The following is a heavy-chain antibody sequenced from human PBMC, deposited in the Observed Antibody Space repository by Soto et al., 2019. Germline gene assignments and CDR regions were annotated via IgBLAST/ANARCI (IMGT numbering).Heavy chain of an antibody. Sequence: QVQLVQSGAEVKKPGASVKVSCKASGYTFTSYAMHWVRQAPGQRLEWMGWINAGNGNTKYSQKFQGRVTITRDTSARTAYMELSSLRSEDTAVYYCASRPCSGGSCPFDYWGQGTLVTVSS. V-gene: IGHV1-3*01. J-gene: IGHJ4*02. CDR3: ASRPCSGGSCPFDY. CDR2: INAGNGNT. CDR1: GYTFTSYA. D-gene: IGHD2-15*01.